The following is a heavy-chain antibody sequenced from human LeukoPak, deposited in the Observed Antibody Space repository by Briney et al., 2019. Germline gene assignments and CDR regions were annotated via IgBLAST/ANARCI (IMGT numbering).Heavy chain of an antibody. CDR3: ARHEIGAGYYPDY. D-gene: IGHD3-22*01. CDR1: GGSISSSSYY. Sequence: SETLSLTCTVSGGSISSSSYYWGWIRQPPGKGLEWIGSIYYSGSTYYNPSLKSRVTISVDTSKNQFSLKLSSVTAADTAVYYCARHEIGAGYYPDYWGQGTLVTVSS. V-gene: IGHV4-39*01. J-gene: IGHJ4*02. CDR2: IYYSGST.